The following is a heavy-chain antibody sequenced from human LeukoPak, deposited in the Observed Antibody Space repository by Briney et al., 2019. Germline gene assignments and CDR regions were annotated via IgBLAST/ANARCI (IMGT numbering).Heavy chain of an antibody. D-gene: IGHD3/OR15-3a*01. J-gene: IGHJ4*02. CDR1: GFTFTTYW. CDR3: ARDGIVDWSFDY. V-gene: IGHV3-7*01. Sequence: PGGSLRLSCAASGFTFTTYWMSWVRQAPGKGLEWVANIKQDGTERYYVDSVKGRFTISRDNAKNLLYLQMNSLRAEDTAVYYCARDGIVDWSFDYWGPGTLVTVSS. CDR2: IKQDGTER.